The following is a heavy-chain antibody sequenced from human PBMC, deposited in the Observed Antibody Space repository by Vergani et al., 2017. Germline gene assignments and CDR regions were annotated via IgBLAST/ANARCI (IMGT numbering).Heavy chain of an antibody. CDR2: ISWNSGSI. Sequence: EVQLVESGGGLVQPGRSLRLSCAASGFTFDDYAMPWVRQAPGKGLEWVSGISWNSGSIGYADSVKGRFTISRDNAKNSLYLQMNSLRAEDTAMYYCAKDAYYGGNSGYFQHWGQGTLVTVSS. V-gene: IGHV3-9*01. CDR3: AKDAYYGGNSGYFQH. J-gene: IGHJ1*01. D-gene: IGHD4-23*01. CDR1: GFTFDDYA.